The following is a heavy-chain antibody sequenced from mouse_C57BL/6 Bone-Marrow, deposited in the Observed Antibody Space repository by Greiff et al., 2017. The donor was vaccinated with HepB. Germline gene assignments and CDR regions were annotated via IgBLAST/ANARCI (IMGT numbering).Heavy chain of an antibody. CDR3: AGSDSYYAMDY. J-gene: IGHJ4*01. V-gene: IGHV1-81*01. CDR1: GYTFTSYG. CDR2: IYPRSGNT. Sequence: LEESGAELARPGASVKLSCKASGYTFTSYGISWVKQRTGQGLEWIGEIYPRSGNTYYNEKFKGKATLTADKSSSTAYMELRSLTSEDSAVYFRAGSDSYYAMDYWGQGTSVTVSS.